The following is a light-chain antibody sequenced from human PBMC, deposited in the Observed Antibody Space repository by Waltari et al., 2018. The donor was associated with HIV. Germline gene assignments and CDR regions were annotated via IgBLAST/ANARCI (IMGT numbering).Light chain of an antibody. Sequence: QTVVTQEPSLSVPPGGTVTLTCGLSSGSVSTSYSPSWYQPTPGQAPRTLIYSTNTRSSGVPDRFSGSILGNKAALTITGAQTDDESDYYCVLYMGSDVWVFGGGTKLTVL. J-gene: IGLJ3*02. CDR1: SGSVSTSYS. V-gene: IGLV8-61*01. CDR3: VLYMGSDVWV. CDR2: STN.